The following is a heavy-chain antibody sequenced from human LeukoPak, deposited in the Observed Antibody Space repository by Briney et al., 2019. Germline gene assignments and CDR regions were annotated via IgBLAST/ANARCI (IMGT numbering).Heavy chain of an antibody. D-gene: IGHD6-13*01. Sequence: SETLSLTCTVSGGSISSYYWSWIRQPPGKGLEWIGYIYYSGTTNHNPSLKSRVTISVDTSKNQFSLKLSSVTAADTAVYYCARGVYIAAAQYGYWGQGTLVTVSS. J-gene: IGHJ4*02. CDR1: GGSISSYY. V-gene: IGHV4-59*01. CDR3: ARGVYIAAAQYGY. CDR2: IYYSGTT.